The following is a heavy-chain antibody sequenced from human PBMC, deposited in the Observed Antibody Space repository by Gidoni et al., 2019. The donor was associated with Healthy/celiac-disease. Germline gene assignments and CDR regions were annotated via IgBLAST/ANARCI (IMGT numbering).Heavy chain of an antibody. Sequence: QVQLVESGGGVVQPGRSLRLPGAASGFTFSSYAMHWVRQAPGKGLEWVAVISHDGSNKYYADSVKGRFTISRDNSKNTLYLQMNSLRAEDTAVYYCARDPKGLRFLEWLLFDYWGQGTLVTVSS. CDR1: GFTFSSYA. V-gene: IGHV3-30-3*01. J-gene: IGHJ4*02. CDR2: ISHDGSNK. D-gene: IGHD3-3*01. CDR3: ARDPKGLRFLEWLLFDY.